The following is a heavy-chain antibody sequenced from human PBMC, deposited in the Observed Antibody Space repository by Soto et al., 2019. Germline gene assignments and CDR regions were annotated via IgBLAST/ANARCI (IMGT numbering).Heavy chain of an antibody. CDR2: MYYSGDT. CDR3: ARGDWNDYFYNGMDV. CDR1: GGSINNYY. J-gene: IGHJ6*02. V-gene: IGHV4-59*01. Sequence: QVQLQESGPGLVKPSETLSLTCTVSGGSINNYYWVWLRQPPGEGLEWIGHMYYSGDTDYNPSLKSRVAISVETAKNRFSLRLTSVTAADTAVYYCARGDWNDYFYNGMDVWGQGTTVIVSS. D-gene: IGHD1-1*01.